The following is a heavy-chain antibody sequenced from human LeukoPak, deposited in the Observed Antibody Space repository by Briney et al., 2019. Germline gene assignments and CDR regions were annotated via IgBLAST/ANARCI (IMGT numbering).Heavy chain of an antibody. CDR3: ARDPVGGSTIFDY. V-gene: IGHV6-1*01. CDR2: TYYRSKWYY. Sequence: SQILSLTCAISGDSVSSNSAAWNWIRQSPSRGLEWLGRTYYRSKWYYDYAVAVKSRISINPDTSKNQFSLQLSSVTPEDTAVYYCARDPVGGSTIFDYWGQGTLVTVSS. J-gene: IGHJ4*02. CDR1: GDSVSSNSAA. D-gene: IGHD1-26*01.